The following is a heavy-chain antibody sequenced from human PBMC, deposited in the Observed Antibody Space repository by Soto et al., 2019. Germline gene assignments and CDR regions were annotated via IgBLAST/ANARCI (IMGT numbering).Heavy chain of an antibody. CDR2: IIPIFGTA. Sequence: QVQLVQSGAEVKKPGSSVKVSCKASGGTFSSYAISWVRQAPGQGLEWMGGIIPIFGTANYAQKFQGRVTITADESTSTAYMELSSLRSEDTAVYYCGRDNPYYYDSSGYYFWGQGTLVTVSS. J-gene: IGHJ4*02. V-gene: IGHV1-69*01. D-gene: IGHD3-22*01. CDR1: GGTFSSYA. CDR3: GRDNPYYYDSSGYYF.